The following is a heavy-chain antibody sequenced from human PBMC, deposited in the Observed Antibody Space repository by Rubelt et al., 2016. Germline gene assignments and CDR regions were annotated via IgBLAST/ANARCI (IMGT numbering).Heavy chain of an antibody. J-gene: IGHJ6*02. V-gene: IGHV3-15*01. CDR2: IKSKTDGGTT. D-gene: IGHD2-21*02. Sequence: GKGLEWVGRIKSKTDGGTTDYAAPVKGRFTISRDDSKNTLYLQMNSLRAADTAVYYCATYCGSDPCYGWNYYGMDVWGQGTTVTVSS. CDR3: ATYCGSDPCYGWNYYGMDV.